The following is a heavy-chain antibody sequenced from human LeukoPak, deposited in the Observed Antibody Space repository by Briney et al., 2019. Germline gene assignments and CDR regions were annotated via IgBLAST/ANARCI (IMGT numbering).Heavy chain of an antibody. D-gene: IGHD5/OR15-5a*01. CDR3: ERDWLSSRGFATYFYYGMDV. J-gene: IGHJ6*02. V-gene: IGHV3-30-3*01. Sequence: GGSLRLSCAASGFTFSSYAMHWVRQAPGKGLEWVAVISYDGSNKYYADSVKGRFTISRDNSKNTLYLQMNSLRAEDTAVYYCERDWLSSRGFATYFYYGMDVWGQGTTVTVSS. CDR1: GFTFSSYA. CDR2: ISYDGSNK.